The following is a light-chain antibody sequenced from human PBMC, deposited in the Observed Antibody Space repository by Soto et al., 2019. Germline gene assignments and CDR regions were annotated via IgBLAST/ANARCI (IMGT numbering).Light chain of an antibody. J-gene: IGLJ3*02. V-gene: IGLV1-44*01. CDR1: SSNIGSTT. Sequence: QSVLTQPPSASGTPGQRFTISCSGSSSNIGSTTVNWYQQIPGTAPKLLIYTNNQRPSGVPDRFSGSKSGTSASLAISGLQSEDEADYYCAAWDDSLNGWVFGGGTKLTVL. CDR2: TNN. CDR3: AAWDDSLNGWV.